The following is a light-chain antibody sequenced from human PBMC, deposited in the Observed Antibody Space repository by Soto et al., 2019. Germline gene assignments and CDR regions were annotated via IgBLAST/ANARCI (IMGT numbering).Light chain of an antibody. J-gene: IGLJ1*01. V-gene: IGLV1-44*01. CDR2: SYN. Sequence: QSVLTQPPAAAGTPGQRVTMSCSGSSSDIGSNPVNWYQQLPGAAPKLLIYSYNQRPSGVPDRFSGSKSGTSASLAISGLQSEDEADYYCATWDDSLNGFVFGTGTKVTVL. CDR1: SSDIGSNP. CDR3: ATWDDSLNGFV.